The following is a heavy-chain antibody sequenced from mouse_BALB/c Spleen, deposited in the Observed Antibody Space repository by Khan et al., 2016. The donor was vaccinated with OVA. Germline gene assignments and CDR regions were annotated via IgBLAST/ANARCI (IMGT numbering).Heavy chain of an antibody. Sequence: EVQLVESGGDLMKPGGSLKLSCAASGFTFSTYGMSWVRQTPDKRLEWVATINSDGYYTYYPDSVQGRFTISRNNAKNTLYLQMSSLKSEDTAMDYCASHLTGSVAYWGQGTLVNVSA. J-gene: IGHJ3*01. CDR1: GFTFSTYG. D-gene: IGHD4-1*01. V-gene: IGHV5-6*01. CDR2: INSDGYYT. CDR3: ASHLTGSVAY.